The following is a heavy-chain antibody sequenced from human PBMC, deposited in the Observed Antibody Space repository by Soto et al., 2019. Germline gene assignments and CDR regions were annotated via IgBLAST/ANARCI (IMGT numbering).Heavy chain of an antibody. CDR3: ARDAPTYYYDSSGYYFDWPDAFDI. Sequence: SETLSLTCTVSGGSISSYYWSWIRQPPGKGLEWIGYTYYSGSTNYNPSLKSRVTISVDTSKNQFSLKLSSVTAADTAVYYCARDAPTYYYDSSGYYFDWPDAFDIWGQGTMVTVS. V-gene: IGHV4-59*01. J-gene: IGHJ3*02. CDR1: GGSISSYY. D-gene: IGHD3-22*01. CDR2: TYYSGST.